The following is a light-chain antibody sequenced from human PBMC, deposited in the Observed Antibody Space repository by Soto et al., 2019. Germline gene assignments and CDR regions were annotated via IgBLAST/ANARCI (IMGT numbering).Light chain of an antibody. CDR1: SSDVRTYNL. V-gene: IGLV2-23*01. CDR2: EGS. CDR3: CSYAGSSTWV. J-gene: IGLJ3*02. Sequence: QSALTQPASVSGSPGQSITISCTGTSSDVRTYNLVSWYQQHPGKAPKLMIYEGSKRPSGVSNRFSGSKSGNTASLTISGLQDEDEADYYCCSYAGSSTWVFGGGTKVTVL.